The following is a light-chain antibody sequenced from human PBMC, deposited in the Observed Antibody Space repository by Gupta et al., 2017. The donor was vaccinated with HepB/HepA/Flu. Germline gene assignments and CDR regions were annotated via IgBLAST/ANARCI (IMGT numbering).Light chain of an antibody. V-gene: IGKV3-20*01. CDR1: QSVSSSY. CDR2: GAS. J-gene: IGKJ5*01. Sequence: DIVLTQSPGTLSLSPGERATLYCRASQSVSSSYFAGYQQKPGQAPRLLIYGASSRATCIPDRFSGSGSGTDFTLTIIRLEPEDFAVYYCQQYGSSPPITFGQGTRLEIK. CDR3: QQYGSSPPIT.